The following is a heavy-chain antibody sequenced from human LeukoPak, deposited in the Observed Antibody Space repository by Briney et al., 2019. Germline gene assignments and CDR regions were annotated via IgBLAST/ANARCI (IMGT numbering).Heavy chain of an antibody. J-gene: IGHJ4*02. Sequence: SETLSLTCTVSGGSISRGDYYWSWIRQPPGKGLEWIGYIHYSGSTDYNPSLKSRVTISVDTSKNQFSLKLSSVTAADTAVYYCARGKSKFDYWGQGTLVTVSS. CDR2: IHYSGST. V-gene: IGHV4-30-4*01. CDR3: ARGKSKFDY. CDR1: GGSISRGDYY.